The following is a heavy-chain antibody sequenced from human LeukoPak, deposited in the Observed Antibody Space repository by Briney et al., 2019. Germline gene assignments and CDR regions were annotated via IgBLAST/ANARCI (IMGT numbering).Heavy chain of an antibody. CDR1: GFTFSNYW. J-gene: IGHJ4*02. D-gene: IGHD1-1*01. CDR3: PREDQLERLEY. V-gene: IGHV3-74*01. CDR2: ISSDGTST. Sequence: GGSLRLSCAASGFTFSNYWMSWVRQAPGKGLVWVARISSDGTSTSYVDSVKGRFSISRDNAKKTLYLQMNSLRAEDTAVYYCPREDQLERLEYWGQGTLVTVSS.